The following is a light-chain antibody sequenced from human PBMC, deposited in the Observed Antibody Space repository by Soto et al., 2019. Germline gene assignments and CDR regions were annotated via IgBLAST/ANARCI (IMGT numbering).Light chain of an antibody. CDR3: HQYNNYPWT. CDR1: QSISNW. J-gene: IGKJ1*01. Sequence: DIQMTQSPSTLSASVGDRVTITCRASQSISNWLAWYQQKPGKAPKLLIYKASSLESGVPSRFSGSGSGTEFTLTISRLQPDDFATYYCHQYNNYPWTFGQGTKVEIK. V-gene: IGKV1-5*03. CDR2: KAS.